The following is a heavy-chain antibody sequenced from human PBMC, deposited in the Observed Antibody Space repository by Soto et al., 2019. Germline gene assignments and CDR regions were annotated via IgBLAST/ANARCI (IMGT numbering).Heavy chain of an antibody. CDR3: AKGVRYDILTRFDY. CDR1: GFTFSSYA. V-gene: IGHV3-23*01. D-gene: IGHD3-9*01. CDR2: NSGSGGST. Sequence: EVQLLESGGGLVQPGGSLRLSCAASGFTFSSYAMSWVRQAPGEGLEWVSANSGSGGSTYYADSVKGRFTISRDNSKNTLYLQMNSLRAEDTAVYYCAKGVRYDILTRFDYWGQGTLVTVSS. J-gene: IGHJ4*02.